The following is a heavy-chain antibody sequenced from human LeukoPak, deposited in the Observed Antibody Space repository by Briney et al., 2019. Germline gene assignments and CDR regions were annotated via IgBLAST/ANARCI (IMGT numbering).Heavy chain of an antibody. CDR3: AKSDCGSDGCKLLNY. J-gene: IGHJ4*02. Sequence: GGSLRLSCAASGFIFSRYTMTWVRQAPGKGLEWVSSINGSGDATKYADSVMGRFTISRDNSKNTVSLQMNSLRAKDTAVYYCAKSDCGSDGCKLLNYWGQGTLVTASS. V-gene: IGHV3-23*01. CDR2: INGSGDAT. CDR1: GFIFSRYT. D-gene: IGHD2-21*01.